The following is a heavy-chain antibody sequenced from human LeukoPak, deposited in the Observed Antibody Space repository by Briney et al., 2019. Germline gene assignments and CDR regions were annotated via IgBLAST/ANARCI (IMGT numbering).Heavy chain of an antibody. D-gene: IGHD3-22*01. CDR2: LSFDGSNK. J-gene: IGHJ4*02. V-gene: IGHV3-30*04. CDR1: GFTFSGYA. Sequence: PGRSLRLSCAASGFTFSGYALHWVRQAPGKGLEWVAVLSFDGSNKYYADSVKGRLTISRDNSKKTLYLQMNSLRAEDTAVYYCARGSGMDYYYDGSGDYFDYWGQGTLVTVSS. CDR3: ARGSGMDYYYDGSGDYFDY.